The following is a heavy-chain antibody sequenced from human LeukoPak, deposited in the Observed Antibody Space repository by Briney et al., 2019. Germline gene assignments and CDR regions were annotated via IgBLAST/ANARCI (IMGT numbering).Heavy chain of an antibody. Sequence: ASVKVSCKTSGYSFTSYGISWVRQAPGQGLEWLGWISGYNGRTDYSQKLQGRVTMTTDTSTSTAYMELRSLTSADTAMYYCARDIGVSQFDYWGQGTLVTVSS. V-gene: IGHV1-18*01. D-gene: IGHD3-10*01. J-gene: IGHJ4*02. CDR2: ISGYNGRT. CDR3: ARDIGVSQFDY. CDR1: GYSFTSYG.